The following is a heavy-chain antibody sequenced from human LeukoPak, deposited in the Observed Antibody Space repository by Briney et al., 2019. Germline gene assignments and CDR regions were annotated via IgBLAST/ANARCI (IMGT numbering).Heavy chain of an antibody. CDR1: GITFSNAW. CDR2: IYRGTDGETT. J-gene: IGHJ4*02. Sequence: GGSLRLSCAASGITFSNAWMTWVRQAPGKGLEWVGRIYRGTDGETTDYGAPVKGRFTMSRDYSTNTLYLQMNSLKTEDTAVYYCTTYGGGSCPVWGQGTLVAVSS. D-gene: IGHD6-19*01. V-gene: IGHV3-15*01. CDR3: TTYGGGSCPV.